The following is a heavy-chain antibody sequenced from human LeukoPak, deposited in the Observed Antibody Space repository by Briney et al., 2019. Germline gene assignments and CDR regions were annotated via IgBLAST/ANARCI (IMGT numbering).Heavy chain of an antibody. CDR3: ARGQQLEAYFDY. J-gene: IGHJ4*02. CDR2: INHSGST. V-gene: IGHV4-34*01. D-gene: IGHD6-13*01. Sequence: SETLSLTCAVYGGSFSGYYWGWIRQPPGKGLEWIGEINHSGSTNYNPSLKSRVTISVDTSKNQFSLKLSSVTAADTAVYYCARGQQLEAYFDYWGQGTLVTVSS. CDR1: GGSFSGYY.